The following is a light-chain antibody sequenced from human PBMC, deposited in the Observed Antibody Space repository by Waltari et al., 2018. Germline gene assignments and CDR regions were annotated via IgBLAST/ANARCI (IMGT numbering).Light chain of an antibody. J-gene: IGLJ2*01. V-gene: IGLV1-47*01. CDR3: AAWDDSLSGVV. CDR2: RNN. CDR1: SSNLGSTY. Sequence: QSVLTQPPSASGTPGPRVTISCSGSSSNLGSTYVYWYQQPPGAPPKLLIYRNNQRPSGVPERFSGSKSGTSASLAISGLRSEDEADYYCAAWDDSLSGVVFGGGTKLTVL.